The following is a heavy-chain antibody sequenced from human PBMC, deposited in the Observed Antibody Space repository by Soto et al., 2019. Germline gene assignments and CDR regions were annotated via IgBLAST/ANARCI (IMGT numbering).Heavy chain of an antibody. D-gene: IGHD5-18*01. J-gene: IGHJ5*02. CDR1: GYTFTNND. CDR2: MNPGSGDT. Sequence: ASVKVSCKASGYTFTNNDVSWVRQATGQGLEWMGWMNPGSGDTGYAQKFQGRVTMTRDISIATAYMELNSLTSEDTATYYCARMESFGSLNWFDPWGQGTLVTVSS. V-gene: IGHV1-8*02. CDR3: ARMESFGSLNWFDP.